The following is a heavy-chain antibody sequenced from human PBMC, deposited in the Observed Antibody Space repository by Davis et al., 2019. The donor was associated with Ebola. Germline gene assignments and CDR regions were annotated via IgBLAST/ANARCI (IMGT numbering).Heavy chain of an antibody. J-gene: IGHJ6*02. CDR1: GYTFTSYG. Sequence: ASVKVSCKASGYTFTSYGISWVRQAPGQGLEWMGWISAYNGNTNYAQKLQGRVTMTTDTSTSTAYMELSSLRSEDTAVYYCARGLIDFWSYYYYGMDVWGQGTTVTVSS. V-gene: IGHV1-18*04. D-gene: IGHD3-3*01. CDR3: ARGLIDFWSYYYYGMDV. CDR2: ISAYNGNT.